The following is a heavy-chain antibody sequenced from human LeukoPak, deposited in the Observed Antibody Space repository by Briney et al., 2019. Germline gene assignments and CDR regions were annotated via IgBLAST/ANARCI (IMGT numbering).Heavy chain of an antibody. J-gene: IGHJ4*02. Sequence: GGSLRLSCTASVFDFSYYGMGWVRQAPGKGLEWVSAFTDTGDRTYFADSMKGRFTISRDNSNNMLYLQMSSLRAYDTAVYYCVKDAKRTSGWYYFDFWGQGALVTVSP. V-gene: IGHV3-23*01. CDR2: FTDTGDRT. CDR3: VKDAKRTSGWYYFDF. CDR1: VFDFSYYG. D-gene: IGHD6-19*01.